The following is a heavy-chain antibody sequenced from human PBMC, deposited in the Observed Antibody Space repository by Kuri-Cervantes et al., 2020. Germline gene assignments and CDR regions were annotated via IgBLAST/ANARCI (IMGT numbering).Heavy chain of an antibody. Sequence: GGSLRLSCKGSGYSFTSHWIGWVRQMPGKGLEWMGIIYPGDSDTRYSPSFQGQVTISADKSISTAYLQWSSLKASDTAMYYCARRKQLVLDAFDIWGQGTMVTVSS. CDR2: IYPGDSDT. J-gene: IGHJ3*02. D-gene: IGHD6-13*01. CDR1: GYSFTSHW. CDR3: ARRKQLVLDAFDI. V-gene: IGHV5-51*01.